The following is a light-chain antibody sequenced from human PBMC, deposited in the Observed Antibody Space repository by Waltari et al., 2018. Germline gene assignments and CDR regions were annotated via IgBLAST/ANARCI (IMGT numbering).Light chain of an antibody. CDR1: QSVSSN. V-gene: IGKV3-15*01. CDR2: GAS. Sequence: TLSESPGERATLSCRASQSVSSNLAWYQQKPGQAPRLLIYGASTRATGIPARFSGSGSGTEFTLTISSMQSEDFAVYYCQQYNNWPPKWTFGQGTKVEIK. J-gene: IGKJ1*01. CDR3: QQYNNWPPKWT.